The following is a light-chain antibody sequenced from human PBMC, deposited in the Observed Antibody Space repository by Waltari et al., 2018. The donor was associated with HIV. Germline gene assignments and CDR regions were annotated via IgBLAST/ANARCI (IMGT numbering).Light chain of an antibody. V-gene: IGKV3-20*01. Sequence: EIVLTQSPGTLSLSPGERATLSCRASQRVSSSYLAWYQQKPVQAPRVLIYGASSRATGIPDRFSCSGSGTDFTLTISRLEPEDFAVYYCQQYGSSPGFGGGTKVEIK. CDR2: GAS. CDR3: QQYGSSPG. J-gene: IGKJ4*01. CDR1: QRVSSSY.